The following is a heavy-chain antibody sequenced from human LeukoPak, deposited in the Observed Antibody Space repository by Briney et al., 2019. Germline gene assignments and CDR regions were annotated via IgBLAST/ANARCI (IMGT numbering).Heavy chain of an antibody. CDR1: GYTLTELS. D-gene: IGHD6-19*01. J-gene: IGHJ4*02. Sequence: GASVKVSCKVSGYTLTELSMHWVRQAPGKGLEWMGGFDPEDGETIYAQKFQGRVTMTGDTSTDTAYMELSSLRSEDTAVYYCATSVSSGWPSFDYWGQGTLVTVSS. CDR2: FDPEDGET. CDR3: ATSVSSGWPSFDY. V-gene: IGHV1-24*01.